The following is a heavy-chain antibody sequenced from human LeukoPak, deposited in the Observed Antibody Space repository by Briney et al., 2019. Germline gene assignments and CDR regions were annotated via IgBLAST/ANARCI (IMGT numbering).Heavy chain of an antibody. CDR2: IYYSGST. V-gene: IGHV4-39*07. Sequence: SETLSLTCTVSGGSISSSSYYWGWIRQPPGKGLKWIGSIYYSGSTYYNPSLKSRVTISVDTSKNQFSLKLSSVTAADTAVYYCAREGLIGYYVPDYFDSWGQGTLVTVSS. CDR1: GGSISSSSYY. D-gene: IGHD3-3*01. CDR3: AREGLIGYYVPDYFDS. J-gene: IGHJ4*02.